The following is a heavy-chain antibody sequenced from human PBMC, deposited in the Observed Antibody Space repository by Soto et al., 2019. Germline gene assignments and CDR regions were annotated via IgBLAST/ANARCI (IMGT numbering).Heavy chain of an antibody. CDR2: IYSGGST. V-gene: IGHV3-66*01. J-gene: IGHJ6*03. CDR3: AREGHIGVNYYMDV. D-gene: IGHD2-21*01. Sequence: HPGGSLRLSCAASGFTVSSNYMSWVRQAPGKGLEWVSVIYSGGSTYYADSVKGRFTISRDNSKNTLYLQMNSLRAEDTAVYYCAREGHIGVNYYMDVWGKGTTVTVSS. CDR1: GFTVSSNY.